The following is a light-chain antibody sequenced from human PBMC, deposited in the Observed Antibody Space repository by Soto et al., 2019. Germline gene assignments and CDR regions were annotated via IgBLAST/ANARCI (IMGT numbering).Light chain of an antibody. CDR3: SSYTDSSTQV. V-gene: IGLV2-14*03. Sequence: QSVLTQPASVSGSPGQSITISCTGTSSDVGGYNSVSWYQQHPGKAPKFLIYDVSNRPSGASTRFSGSKSGNTASLTISGLQAEDEADYYCSSYTDSSTQVFGTGTKVTVL. CDR1: SSDVGGYNS. CDR2: DVS. J-gene: IGLJ1*01.